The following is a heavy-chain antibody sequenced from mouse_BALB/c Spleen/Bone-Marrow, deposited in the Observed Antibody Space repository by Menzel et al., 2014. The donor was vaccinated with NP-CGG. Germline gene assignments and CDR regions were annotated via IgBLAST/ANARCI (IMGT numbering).Heavy chain of an antibody. Sequence: DLVKPGASVKLSCKASGYTFTSYWINWIKQRPGQGLEWIGRIAPGSGSTYYDEMFKGKATLTVDTSSSTAYIQLISLSSEDSAVYFCAGSYYGRAMDYWGQGTSVTVSS. V-gene: IGHV1S41*01. CDR2: IAPGSGST. CDR1: GYTFTSYW. D-gene: IGHD1-1*01. CDR3: AGSYYGRAMDY. J-gene: IGHJ4*01.